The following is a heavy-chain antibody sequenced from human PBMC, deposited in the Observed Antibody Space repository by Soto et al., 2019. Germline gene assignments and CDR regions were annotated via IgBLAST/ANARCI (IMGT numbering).Heavy chain of an antibody. CDR3: ARAPPNNYYDFWSGYYNWFDP. V-gene: IGHV1-46*01. Sequence: GASVKVSCKASGYTFASYYMHWVRQAPGQGLEWMGIINPSGGSTSYAQKFQGRVTMTRDTSTSTVYMELSSLRSEDTAVYYCARAPPNNYYDFWSGYYNWFDPWGQGTLVTVSS. CDR1: GYTFASYY. CDR2: INPSGGST. D-gene: IGHD3-3*01. J-gene: IGHJ5*02.